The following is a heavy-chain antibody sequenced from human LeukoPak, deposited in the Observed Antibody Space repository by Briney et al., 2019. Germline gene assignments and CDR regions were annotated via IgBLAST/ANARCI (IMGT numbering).Heavy chain of an antibody. CDR2: ICSSSSYI. CDR3: ARDGKEGIAAAPLHFDY. Sequence: GGSLRLSCAASGFTFSSYSMNWVRQAPGKGLEWVSSICSSSSYIYYADSVKGRFTISRDNAKNSLYLQMNSLRAEDTAVYYCARDGKEGIAAAPLHFDYWGQGTLVTVSS. CDR1: GFTFSSYS. J-gene: IGHJ4*02. V-gene: IGHV3-21*01. D-gene: IGHD6-13*01.